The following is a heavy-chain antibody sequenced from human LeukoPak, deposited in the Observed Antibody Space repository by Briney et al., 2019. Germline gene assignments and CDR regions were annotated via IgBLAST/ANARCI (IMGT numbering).Heavy chain of an antibody. CDR3: ARDEGWIQLYF. CDR1: GFTFSSYG. D-gene: IGHD5-18*01. J-gene: IGHJ4*02. Sequence: GGSLRLSCAASGFTFSSYGMHWVRQAPGKGLEWVTFIRDDGSYQWYADSVKGRFTISRDNSKNTVYLQMNSLRVEDTAAYYCARDEGWIQLYFRGQGTLVTVSS. CDR2: IRDDGSYQ. V-gene: IGHV3-30*02.